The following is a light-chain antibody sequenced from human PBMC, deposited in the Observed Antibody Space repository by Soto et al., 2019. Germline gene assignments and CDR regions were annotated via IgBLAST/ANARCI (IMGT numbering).Light chain of an antibody. V-gene: IGLV1-44*01. CDR3: ASWDDNVNPFYV. J-gene: IGLJ1*01. CDR1: SSDIGRNT. Sequence: QSALTQPPSASGTPGQRITISCSGSSSDIGRNTVNWYQQLPGTAPKLLIYSHNQRPSGVPDRFSGSKSGTTASLAISWLLFEDEADYYCASWDDNVNPFYVFGTGTKVTVL. CDR2: SHN.